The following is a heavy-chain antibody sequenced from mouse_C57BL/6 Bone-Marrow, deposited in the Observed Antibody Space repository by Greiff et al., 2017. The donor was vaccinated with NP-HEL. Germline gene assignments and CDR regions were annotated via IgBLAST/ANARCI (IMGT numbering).Heavy chain of an antibody. CDR2: ISSGGDYI. CDR3: TRGHYYGSSFAY. J-gene: IGHJ3*01. D-gene: IGHD1-1*01. CDR1: GFTFSSYA. Sequence: EVKVVESGEGLVKPGGPLKLSCAASGFTFSSYAMSWVRQTPEKRLEWVAYISSGGDYIYYEDTVKGRFTISRDNARNTLYLQMSSLKSEDTAMYYCTRGHYYGSSFAYWGQGTLVTVSA. V-gene: IGHV5-9-1*02.